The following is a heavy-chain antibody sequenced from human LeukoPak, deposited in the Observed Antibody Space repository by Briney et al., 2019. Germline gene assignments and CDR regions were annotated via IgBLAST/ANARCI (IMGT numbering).Heavy chain of an antibody. CDR1: RYTLTELS. J-gene: IGHJ4*02. V-gene: IGHV1-24*01. Sequence: EASVKVSCKVSRYTLTELSMHWVRQAPGKGLEWMGGFDPEDGETIYAQKFQGRVTMTEDTSTDTAYMELSSLRSEDTAVYYCATAKIQWLVRYYFDYWGQGTLVTVSS. D-gene: IGHD6-19*01. CDR3: ATAKIQWLVRYYFDY. CDR2: FDPEDGET.